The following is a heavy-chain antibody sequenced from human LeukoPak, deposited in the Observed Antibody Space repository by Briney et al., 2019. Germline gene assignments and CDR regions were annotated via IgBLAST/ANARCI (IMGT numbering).Heavy chain of an antibody. Sequence: GGSLRLSCAASGFTFSSYSMNWVRQAPGKGLEWVSSISSSSSYIYYADSVKGRFTISRDNAKNSLYLQMNSLRAEDTAVYYCASILLYSGYDFSSWGQGTLVTVSS. D-gene: IGHD5-12*01. CDR3: ASILLYSGYDFSS. V-gene: IGHV3-21*01. CDR2: ISSSSSYI. CDR1: GFTFSSYS. J-gene: IGHJ4*02.